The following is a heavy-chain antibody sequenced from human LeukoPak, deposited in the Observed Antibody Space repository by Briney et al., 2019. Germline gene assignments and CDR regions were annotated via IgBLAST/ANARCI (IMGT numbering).Heavy chain of an antibody. D-gene: IGHD2-15*01. CDR1: GFTFSSHW. Sequence: GGSPRLSCAASGFTFSSHWMSWVRQAPGKGLEWVANIKQDGSEKYYVDSVKGRFTISRDNAKNSLYLQMNSLRAEDTAVYYCASEGSDYWGQGTLVTVSS. CDR3: ASEGSDY. V-gene: IGHV3-7*01. J-gene: IGHJ4*02. CDR2: IKQDGSEK.